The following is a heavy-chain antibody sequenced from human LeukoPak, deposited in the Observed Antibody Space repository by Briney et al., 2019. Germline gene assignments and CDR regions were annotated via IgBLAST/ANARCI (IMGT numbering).Heavy chain of an antibody. D-gene: IGHD2-2*02. CDR1: GGSFSGYY. Sequence: SETLSLTCAVYGGSFSGYYWSWIRQPPGKGLEWIGEINHSGSTNYNPSLKSRVTILVDTSKNQVPLELSSVTAADTAVYYCVYCSSTTCYMARPYYWGQGTLVTVSS. CDR2: INHSGST. V-gene: IGHV4-34*01. J-gene: IGHJ4*02. CDR3: VYCSSTTCYMARPYY.